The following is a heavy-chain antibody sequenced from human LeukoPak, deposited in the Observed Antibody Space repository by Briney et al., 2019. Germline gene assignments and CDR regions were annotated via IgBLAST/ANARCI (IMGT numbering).Heavy chain of an antibody. D-gene: IGHD3-16*01. J-gene: IGHJ3*02. Sequence: SETLSLTCTVSGGSISSYYWYWIRQPAGEGLEWIGLIYTSGSTNYNPSLKSRVTMSVDTSKNQSSLKLSSVTAADTAVYYCARGGIGNAFDIWGQGTMVTVSS. CDR2: IYTSGST. CDR1: GGSISSYY. CDR3: ARGGIGNAFDI. V-gene: IGHV4-4*07.